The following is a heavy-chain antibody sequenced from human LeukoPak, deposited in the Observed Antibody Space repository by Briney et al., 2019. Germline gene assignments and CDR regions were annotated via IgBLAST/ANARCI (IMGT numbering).Heavy chain of an antibody. D-gene: IGHD3-16*01. CDR3: AREGLGELTLDY. J-gene: IGHJ4*02. Sequence: ASVKVSCTASGYTFTSYDINWVRQATGQGLEWMGWMNPNSGNTGYAQKFQGRVTITRNTSISTAYMELSSLRSEDTAVYYCAREGLGELTLDYWGQGTLVTVSS. CDR1: GYTFTSYD. CDR2: MNPNSGNT. V-gene: IGHV1-8*03.